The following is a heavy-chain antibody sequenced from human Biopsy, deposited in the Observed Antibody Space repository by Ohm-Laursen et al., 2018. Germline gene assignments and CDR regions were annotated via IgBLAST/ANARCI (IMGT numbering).Heavy chain of an antibody. CDR2: IIGIFRTA. CDR1: GGTFSSPA. Sequence: ASVKVSCKTSGGTFSSPAITWVRQAPGQGLEWMGGIIGIFRTAHYAQKFQGRVTITADEFMSTAYMELSSLRSEDTAVYYCARGGGYNWNNGWFDSWGQGTLVTVSS. V-gene: IGHV1-69*13. D-gene: IGHD1/OR15-1a*01. CDR3: ARGGGYNWNNGWFDS. J-gene: IGHJ5*01.